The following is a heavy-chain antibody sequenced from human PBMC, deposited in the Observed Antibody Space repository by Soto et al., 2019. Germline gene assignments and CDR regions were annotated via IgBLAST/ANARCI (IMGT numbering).Heavy chain of an antibody. V-gene: IGHV4-30-2*01. J-gene: IGHJ4*02. CDR1: GGSISSGGYS. D-gene: IGHD3-3*01. CDR3: AGAGGLEAVAVAC. CDR2: IYHSGST. Sequence: QLQLQESGSGLVKPSQTLSLTCAVSGGSISSGGYSWSWIRQPPGKGLEWIGYIYHSGSTYYNPSPRSRSPISVDRPKTHFSRKLTSVPAPDPAGYYGAGAGGLEAVAVACWARGTLVTV.